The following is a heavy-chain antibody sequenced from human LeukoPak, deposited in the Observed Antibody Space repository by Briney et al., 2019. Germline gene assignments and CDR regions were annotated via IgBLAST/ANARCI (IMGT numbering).Heavy chain of an antibody. D-gene: IGHD3-22*01. CDR1: GVTLSSYA. J-gene: IGHJ4*02. V-gene: IGHV3-23*01. CDR2: ISGSGGIT. Sequence: GGSLRLSCAASGVTLSSYAMNWVRQAPGKGLEWVSAISGSGGITYYADSVKGRFTISRDNAKNSLYLQMNSLRAEDTAVYYCARESLGSSGYYRNYWGQGTLVTVSS. CDR3: ARESLGSSGYYRNY.